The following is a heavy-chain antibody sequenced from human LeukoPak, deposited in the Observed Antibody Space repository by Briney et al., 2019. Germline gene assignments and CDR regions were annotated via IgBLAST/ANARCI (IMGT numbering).Heavy chain of an antibody. CDR2: MNPNSGNT. D-gene: IGHD3-22*01. J-gene: IGHJ5*02. CDR1: GYTFSTYD. V-gene: IGHV1-8*01. CDR3: ARTFYYDNIPSPNWFDP. Sequence: GASVKVSCKASGYTFSTYDLTWVRQAPGQGLEWMGWMNPNSGNTGYAQRFQGRVTMTRNTSISTAYMELNSLTSEDTAVYYCARTFYYDNIPSPNWFDPWGQGTLVTVSS.